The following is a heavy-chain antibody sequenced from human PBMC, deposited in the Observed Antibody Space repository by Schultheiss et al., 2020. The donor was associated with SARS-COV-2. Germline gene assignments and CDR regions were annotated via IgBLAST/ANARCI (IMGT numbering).Heavy chain of an antibody. CDR3: ARVVFGSGPFDY. D-gene: IGHD3-3*01. V-gene: IGHV4-59*01. J-gene: IGHJ4*02. Sequence: SETLSLTCTVSGGSISSYYWSWIRQPPGKGLEWIGYIYHSGSTYYNPSLKSRVTISVDRSKNQFSLKLSSVTAADTAVYYCARVVFGSGPFDYWGQGTLVTVSS. CDR1: GGSISSYY. CDR2: IYHSGST.